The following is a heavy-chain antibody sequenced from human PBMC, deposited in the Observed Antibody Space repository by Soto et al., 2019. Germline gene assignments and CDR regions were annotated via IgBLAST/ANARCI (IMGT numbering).Heavy chain of an antibody. D-gene: IGHD6-6*01. V-gene: IGHV4-59*01. Sequence: SETLSLTCTVSGGSISSYYWSWIRQPPGKGLEWIGYIYYSGSTNYNPSLKSRVTISVDTSKNQFSLKLSSVTAADTAVYYCARGKAARTFDTWGQGTLVTVSS. CDR2: IYYSGST. J-gene: IGHJ5*02. CDR1: GGSISSYY. CDR3: ARGKAARTFDT.